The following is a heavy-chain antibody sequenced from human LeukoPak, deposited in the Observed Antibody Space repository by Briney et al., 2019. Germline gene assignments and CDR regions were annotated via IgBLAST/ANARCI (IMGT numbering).Heavy chain of an antibody. CDR1: GGTFSSYA. Sequence: GASVKVSCKASGGTFSSYAISWVRQAPGQGLEWMGRIIPILGIANYAQKFQGRVTITADKSTSTAYMELSSLRSEDTAVYYCARGQDYYEIRGVWFDPWGQGTLVTVSS. D-gene: IGHD3-22*01. CDR2: IIPILGIA. J-gene: IGHJ5*02. V-gene: IGHV1-69*04. CDR3: ARGQDYYEIRGVWFDP.